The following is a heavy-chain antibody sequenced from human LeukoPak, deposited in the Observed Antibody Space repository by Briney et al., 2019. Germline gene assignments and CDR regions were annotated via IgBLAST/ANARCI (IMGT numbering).Heavy chain of an antibody. CDR2: IKLDGSEK. CDR3: ARDQYDTWSRRGNFDS. D-gene: IGHD3-3*01. CDR1: GFTFGKYW. J-gene: IGHJ4*02. Sequence: GGSLRLSCAVSGFTFGKYWMSWVRQAPGKGLEWVANIKLDGSEKNYVDSVKGRFTISRDNTKNSLYLQVNSLRVEDTAVFYCARDQYDTWSRRGNFDSWGQGTLVIVSS. V-gene: IGHV3-7*03.